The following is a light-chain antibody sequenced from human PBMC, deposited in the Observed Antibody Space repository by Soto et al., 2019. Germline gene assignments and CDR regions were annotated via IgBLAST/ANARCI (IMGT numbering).Light chain of an antibody. V-gene: IGKV3-20*01. J-gene: IGKJ5*01. CDR1: QSVSSN. CDR2: DAS. CDR3: QQYVNSPGT. Sequence: EIVLTQSPGTLSLSPGERATLSCRASQSVSSNLAWYQQKPGQAPRLLIYDASNRATGIPVRFSGSGSGTDFTLTISRLKPEDFAVYYCQQYVNSPGTFGQGTRLEIK.